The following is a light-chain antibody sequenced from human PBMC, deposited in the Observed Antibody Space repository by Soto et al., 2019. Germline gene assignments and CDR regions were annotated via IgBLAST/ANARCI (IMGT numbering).Light chain of an antibody. J-gene: IGKJ1*01. CDR1: QGVGTNY. CDR2: GTA. V-gene: IGKV3-20*01. CDR3: QQYGTSPRM. Sequence: EIVLTQSPGTLSLSPGERVTLSCRTSQGVGTNYLAWYQQRPGQAPRLVIYGTANSATGTPDKFSGRGSGTDSTLTISKLEPEDFAVYYCQQYGTSPRMFGQGTKVEIK.